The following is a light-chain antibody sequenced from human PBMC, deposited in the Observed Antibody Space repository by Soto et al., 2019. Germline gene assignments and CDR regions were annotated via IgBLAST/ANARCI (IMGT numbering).Light chain of an antibody. CDR3: QQCDSTPYT. V-gene: IGKV1-39*01. Sequence: TMSPAALSVSVRDRATLTCLASQTVSTYLNWYQHKPGKAPRLLIYDASSLLSGIPARFSGSGSGTDFTLTIASLQPEDFSSYYCQQCDSTPYTFAQGTKVDNK. CDR2: DAS. CDR1: QTVSTY. J-gene: IGKJ2*01.